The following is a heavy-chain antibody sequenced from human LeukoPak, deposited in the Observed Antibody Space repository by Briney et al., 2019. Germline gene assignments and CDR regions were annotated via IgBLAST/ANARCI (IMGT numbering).Heavy chain of an antibody. CDR1: GFTFDDYA. V-gene: IGHV3-9*01. Sequence: GGSLRLSCAASGFTFDDYAMHWVRQAPGKGLEWVSGISWNSGSIGYADSVKGRFTISRDHAKNSLSLQMNSLRAEDTAVYYCARYYDYWGASYGNYYMDVWGKGTTVTVSS. CDR2: ISWNSGSI. CDR3: ARYYDYWGASYGNYYMDV. D-gene: IGHD3-3*01. J-gene: IGHJ6*03.